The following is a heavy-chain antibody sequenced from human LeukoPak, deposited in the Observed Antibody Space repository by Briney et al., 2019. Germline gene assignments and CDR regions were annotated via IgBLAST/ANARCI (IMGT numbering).Heavy chain of an antibody. CDR3: ARDQDCSSTSCYLYYYYGMDV. D-gene: IGHD2-2*01. J-gene: IGHJ6*02. Sequence: ASVKVSCKASGYTFTSYGISWVRQAPGQGLEWMGWTSAYNGNTNYAQKLQGRVTMTTDTSTSTAYMELRSLRSDDTAVYYCARDQDCSSTSCYLYYYYGMDVWGQGTTVTVSS. CDR2: TSAYNGNT. V-gene: IGHV1-18*01. CDR1: GYTFTSYG.